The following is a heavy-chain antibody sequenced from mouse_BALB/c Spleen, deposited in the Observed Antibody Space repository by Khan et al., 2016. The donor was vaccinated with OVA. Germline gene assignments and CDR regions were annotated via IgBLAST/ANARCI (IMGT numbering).Heavy chain of an antibody. J-gene: IGHJ2*01. Sequence: EVQLQQSGPELVKPGASVKISCKASGYSFTGYYMHWVKQSHVKSLEWIGRINPYNGATSYNQNFKDKASLTVDKSSRTAYMEVHSLTSEDSAVYSWARGGIYDYDFDYWGQGTTLTVSS. CDR3: ARGGIYDYDFDY. CDR2: INPYNGAT. V-gene: IGHV1-31*01. D-gene: IGHD2-4*01. CDR1: GYSFTGYY.